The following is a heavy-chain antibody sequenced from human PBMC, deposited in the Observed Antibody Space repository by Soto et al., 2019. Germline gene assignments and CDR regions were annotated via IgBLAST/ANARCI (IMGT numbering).Heavy chain of an antibody. V-gene: IGHV3-21*01. CDR1: GITFSGYT. D-gene: IGHD1-1*01. CDR3: ARTPSWGPSTGCGLDV. J-gene: IGHJ6*02. CDR2: ISSSSYDI. Sequence: GGSLRLSCAASGITFSGYTMNWVRQAPGEGLEWVSSISSSSYDIYYADAVKGRFTVSRDNAKKLLYLQMSSLRAEDTAVYYCARTPSWGPSTGCGLDVWGQGSTVTVAS.